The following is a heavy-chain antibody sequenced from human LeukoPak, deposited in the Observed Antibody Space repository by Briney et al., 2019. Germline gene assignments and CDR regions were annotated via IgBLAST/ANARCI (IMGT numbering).Heavy chain of an antibody. CDR2: IYTSGST. D-gene: IGHD2-2*01. Sequence: SETLSLTCTVSGGSISSYYWSWIRQPAGKGLEWIGRIYTSGSTDYNPSLKSRVTMSIDTSKNQFSLKLSSVTAADTAVYYCARGEIVVVPAAHSGAFDIWGQGTMVTVSS. J-gene: IGHJ3*02. CDR3: ARGEIVVVPAAHSGAFDI. CDR1: GGSISSYY. V-gene: IGHV4-4*07.